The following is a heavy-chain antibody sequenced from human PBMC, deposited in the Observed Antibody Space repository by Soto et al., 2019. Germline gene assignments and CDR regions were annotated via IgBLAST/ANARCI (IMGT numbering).Heavy chain of an antibody. CDR3: AKVHPLSGSYHPPRYYYGMDV. V-gene: IGHV3-23*01. D-gene: IGHD1-26*01. Sequence: PGGSLRLSCAASGFTFSSYAMSWVRQAPGKGLEWVSAISGSGGSTYYADSVKGRFTISRDNSKNTLYLQMNSLRAEDTAVYYCAKVHPLSGSYHPPRYYYGMDVWGQGTTVTVSS. CDR2: ISGSGGST. CDR1: GFTFSSYA. J-gene: IGHJ6*02.